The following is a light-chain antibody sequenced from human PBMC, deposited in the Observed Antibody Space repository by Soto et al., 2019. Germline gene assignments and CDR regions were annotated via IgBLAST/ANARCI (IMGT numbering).Light chain of an antibody. J-gene: IGKJ1*01. CDR3: QQSYSTPRT. V-gene: IGKV3D-7*01. Sequence: VMTQSPLSLPVPLGQPSSISCSSSQGLVLSDGNTYVAWYQQKPGQAPRLLIYGAFNRATGIPARFSGSGSGTDFTLTISSLQPEDFATYYCQQSYSTPRTFGQGTKVDIK. CDR2: GAF. CDR1: QGLVLSDGNTY.